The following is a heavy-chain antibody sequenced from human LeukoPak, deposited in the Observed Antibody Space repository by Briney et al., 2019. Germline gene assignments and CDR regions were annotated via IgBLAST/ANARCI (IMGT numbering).Heavy chain of an antibody. CDR2: ISAYNGNT. CDR1: GYTFATYG. V-gene: IGHV1-18*01. J-gene: IGHJ4*02. CDR3: ARDRGEWIVGATYYFDY. Sequence: ASVKVSCKASGYTFATYGLTWVRQAPGQGLEWMGWISAYNGNTNYAQKFQGRVTMTTDTSTSTAYMELRGLNSDDTAVYYCARDRGEWIVGATYYFDYWGQGTLVTVSS. D-gene: IGHD1-26*01.